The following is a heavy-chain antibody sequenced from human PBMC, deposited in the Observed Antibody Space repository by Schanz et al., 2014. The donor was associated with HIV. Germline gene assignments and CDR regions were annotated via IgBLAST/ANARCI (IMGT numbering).Heavy chain of an antibody. CDR3: ARGLPADY. CDR2: ISGSGGRT. J-gene: IGHJ4*02. D-gene: IGHD5-18*01. CDR1: GFTFRHAW. Sequence: EIQLLESGGGLVQPGGSLRLSCAASGFTFRHAWMSWVRQAPGKGLEWVSGISGSGGRTYYADSVKGRFTISRDNSKNTLYLQMNSLRAEDTAVYFCARGLPADYWGQGTLVTVSS. V-gene: IGHV3-23*01.